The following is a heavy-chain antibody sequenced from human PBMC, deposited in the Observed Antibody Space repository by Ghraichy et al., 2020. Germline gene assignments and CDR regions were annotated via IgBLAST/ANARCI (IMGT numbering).Heavy chain of an antibody. D-gene: IGHD2-15*01. V-gene: IGHV3-23*01. Sequence: GGSLRLSCAASGVTFSSYAMSRVRQAPGKGLEWVSAISGSGGNTYYADSVKGRFTFSRDNSKNTLYLQMNSLRAEDTAVYYCAKDVGRGGGSCFHHWGQGTLVTVSS. J-gene: IGHJ1*01. CDR2: ISGSGGNT. CDR3: AKDVGRGGGSCFHH. CDR1: GVTFSSYA.